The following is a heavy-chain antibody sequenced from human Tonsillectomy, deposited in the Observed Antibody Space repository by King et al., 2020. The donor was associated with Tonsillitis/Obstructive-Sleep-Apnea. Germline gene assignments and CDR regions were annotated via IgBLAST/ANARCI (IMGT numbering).Heavy chain of an antibody. CDR1: GFGFNYYT. V-gene: IGHV3-21*01. J-gene: IGHJ4*02. CDR2: IDGSSNFM. CDR3: ARVLSNAHSDY. Sequence: VQLVESGGGLVKPGGSLRLSCEASGFGFNYYTLEWVRQVPGKGLEWVSSIDGSSNFMYYADSVKGRFTISRDNAKSSLYLQMNSLRAEDTAVYYCARVLSNAHSDYWGQGTLVTVSS.